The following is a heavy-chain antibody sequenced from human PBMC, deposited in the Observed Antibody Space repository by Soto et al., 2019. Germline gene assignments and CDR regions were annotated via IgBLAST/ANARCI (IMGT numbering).Heavy chain of an antibody. J-gene: IGHJ4*02. CDR1: GFTFSDYS. CDR3: ARDGSARAIYGFDQ. CDR2: ISSSGSTI. Sequence: QVQLVESGGGLVKPGGSLRLSCAASGFTFSDYSMNWIRQAPGKGLEWVSYISSSGSTIYYADSVRARITISRDNAKNSLYLRMNTLRAEDTAVYYCARDGSARAIYGFDQWGQGTLVTVSS. D-gene: IGHD2-15*01. V-gene: IGHV3-11*01.